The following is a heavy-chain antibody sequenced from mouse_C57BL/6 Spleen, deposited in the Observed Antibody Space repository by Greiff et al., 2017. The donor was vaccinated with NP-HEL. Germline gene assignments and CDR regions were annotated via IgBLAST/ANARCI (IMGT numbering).Heavy chain of an antibody. CDR1: GYTFTSYW. CDR3: AKGVVAHWYFDV. Sequence: QVHVKQPGAELVKPGASVKLSCKASGYTFTSYWMHWVKQRPGRGLEWIGRIDPNSGGTKYNEKFKSKATLTVDKPSSTAYMQLSSLTSEDSAVYYCAKGVVAHWYFDVWGTGTTVTVSS. D-gene: IGHD1-1*01. V-gene: IGHV1-72*01. CDR2: IDPNSGGT. J-gene: IGHJ1*03.